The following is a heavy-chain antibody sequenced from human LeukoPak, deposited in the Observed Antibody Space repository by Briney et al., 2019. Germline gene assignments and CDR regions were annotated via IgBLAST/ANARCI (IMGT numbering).Heavy chain of an antibody. CDR1: GYTFTGYY. Sequence: ASVKVSCKASGYTFTGYYIHWVRQAPGQGLEWMGWINPNSGDTNYAQTFQGRVAMTRDTSISTAHMELDGLRYDDTAVYYCTRGGDDEGPNYFDYWGQGTLVTVSS. V-gene: IGHV1-2*02. CDR2: INPNSGDT. D-gene: IGHD3-10*01. J-gene: IGHJ4*02. CDR3: TRGGDDEGPNYFDY.